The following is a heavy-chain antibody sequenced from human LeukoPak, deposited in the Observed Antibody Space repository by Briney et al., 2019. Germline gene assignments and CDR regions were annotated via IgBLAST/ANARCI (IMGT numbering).Heavy chain of an antibody. V-gene: IGHV3-7*01. CDR2: IKQDGSEK. CDR3: ARGSIGSGWYFVLGPTPKMDV. CDR1: GFTFSSYW. D-gene: IGHD6-19*01. J-gene: IGHJ6*04. Sequence: GGSLRLSCAASGFTFSSYWMSWVRQAPGKGLEWVANIKQDGSEKYYVDSVKGRFTISRDNAKNSLYLQMNSLRAEDTAVYYCARGSIGSGWYFVLGPTPKMDVWGKGTTVTVSS.